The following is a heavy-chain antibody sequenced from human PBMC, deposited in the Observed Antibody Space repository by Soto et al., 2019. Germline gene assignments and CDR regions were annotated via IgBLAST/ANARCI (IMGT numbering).Heavy chain of an antibody. Sequence: SETLSLTCTVSGGSISSYYWSWIRQPPGKGLEWIGYIYYRGSTNYNPSLKSRVTISVDTSKNQFSLKLSSVTAADTAVYYCARAGYSSSWPHFDYWGQGTLVTVSS. CDR3: ARAGYSSSWPHFDY. J-gene: IGHJ4*02. CDR2: IYYRGST. V-gene: IGHV4-59*01. CDR1: GGSISSYY. D-gene: IGHD6-13*01.